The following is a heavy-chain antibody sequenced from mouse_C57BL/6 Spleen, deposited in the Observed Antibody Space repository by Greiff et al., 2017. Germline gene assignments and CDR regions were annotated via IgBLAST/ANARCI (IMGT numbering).Heavy chain of an antibody. Sequence: QVQLQQSGPGLVQPSQSLSITCTVSGFSLTSYGVHWVRQSPGKGLEWLGVIWSGGSTDYTAAFISRLSISKDNSKSQVFFKMNSLQADDTAIYYCARGNYGSSYPYFDVWGTGTTVTVSS. D-gene: IGHD1-1*01. V-gene: IGHV2-2*01. CDR1: GFSLTSYG. CDR3: ARGNYGSSYPYFDV. J-gene: IGHJ1*03. CDR2: IWSGGST.